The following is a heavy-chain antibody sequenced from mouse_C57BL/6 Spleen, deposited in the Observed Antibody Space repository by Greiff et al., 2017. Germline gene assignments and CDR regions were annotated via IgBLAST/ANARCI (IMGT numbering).Heavy chain of an antibody. CDR3: ARSVDGRRDFAY. V-gene: IGHV1-22*01. J-gene: IGHJ3*01. Sequence: EVQLQQSGPELVKPGASVKMSCKASGYTFTDYNMHWVKQSHGKSLEWIGYINPNNGGTSYNQKFKGKATLTVNKSSSTAYMELRSLTSEDSAVDYYARSVDGRRDFAYWGQGTLVTVSA. CDR1: GYTFTDYN. D-gene: IGHD1-1*01. CDR2: INPNNGGT.